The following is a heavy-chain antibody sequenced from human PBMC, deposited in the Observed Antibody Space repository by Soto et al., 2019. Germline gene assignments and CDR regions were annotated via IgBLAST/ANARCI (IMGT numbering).Heavy chain of an antibody. CDR2: IYSGGST. CDR1: GFTVNSNY. J-gene: IGHJ4*02. V-gene: IGHV3-66*01. D-gene: IGHD5-12*01. Sequence: EVPLVESGGGLVQPGGSLRLSCAASGFTVNSNYMSWVRQAPGKGLEWLSVIYSGGSTYYADSVKDRFTVSRDSSKNTLYLQMNSLRAEDTAVYYCARVAPFDYWGRGTLVTVSS. CDR3: ARVAPFDY.